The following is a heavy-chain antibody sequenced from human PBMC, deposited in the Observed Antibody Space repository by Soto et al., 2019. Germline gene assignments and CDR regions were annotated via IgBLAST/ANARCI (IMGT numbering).Heavy chain of an antibody. D-gene: IGHD6-19*01. V-gene: IGHV3-11*01. CDR2: SSPTGLHI. J-gene: IGHJ4*02. CDR1: GFTFSDYY. Sequence: QVQLVESGGDLVKPGGSLRLSCAASGFTFSDYYMAWMRQAPGTGLEWISDSSPTGLHINYADSVKGLCVVSRDNAQNSLFLQMNSLRDEDSAVYYCVRGGWDNFDHWGQGTLVAVSS. CDR3: VRGGWDNFDH.